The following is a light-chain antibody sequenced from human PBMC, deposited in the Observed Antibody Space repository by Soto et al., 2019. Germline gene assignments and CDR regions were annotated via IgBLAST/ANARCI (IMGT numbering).Light chain of an antibody. V-gene: IGKV1-5*01. CDR2: DAS. J-gene: IGKJ2*01. CDR1: QSISSW. CDR3: QQYNSPMYT. Sequence: DIQMTQSPSTLSASVGDRVTITCRASQSISSWLAWYQQKPGKAPTLLIYDASSLESGVPSRFSGSGSGTEFTLTISSLQPDDFATYYCQQYNSPMYTFGQGTKLEIK.